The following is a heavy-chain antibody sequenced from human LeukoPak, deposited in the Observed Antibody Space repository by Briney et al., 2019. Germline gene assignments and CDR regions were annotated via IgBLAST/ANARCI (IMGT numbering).Heavy chain of an antibody. CDR3: AKHDPRRVVITNWFDP. V-gene: IGHV3-23*01. CDR1: GFTFSAYA. D-gene: IGHD3-22*01. Sequence: TGGSLRLSCAASGFTFSAYAISWVRQAPGKGLEWVSAISGSGGITYYADSVKGRSTISRGNSKNTLYLQMNSLRAEDTAVYYCAKHDPRRVVITNWFDPWGQGTLVTVSS. J-gene: IGHJ5*02. CDR2: ISGSGGIT.